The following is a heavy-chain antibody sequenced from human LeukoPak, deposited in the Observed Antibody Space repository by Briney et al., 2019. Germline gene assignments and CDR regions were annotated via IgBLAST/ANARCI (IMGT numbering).Heavy chain of an antibody. Sequence: GASVKVSFKASGYTFTSYDTNWVRQATGQGLEWMGWMNPNSGNTGYAQKFQGRVTMTRNTSISTAYMELSSLRSEDTAVYYCARGVVARGKYYFDYWGQGTLVTVSS. CDR1: GYTFTSYD. V-gene: IGHV1-8*01. CDR2: MNPNSGNT. D-gene: IGHD3-10*01. CDR3: ARGVVARGKYYFDY. J-gene: IGHJ4*02.